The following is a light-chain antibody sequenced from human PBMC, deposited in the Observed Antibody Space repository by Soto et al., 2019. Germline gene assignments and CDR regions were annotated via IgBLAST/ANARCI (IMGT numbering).Light chain of an antibody. V-gene: IGLV1-44*01. J-gene: IGLJ2*01. Sequence: QSVLTQSPSASGTPGQRVPISCSGSTSNIGTNTVSWYQHVPGTAPKLLIYSNDQRPSAVPGRFSGSKSGTSASLAISGLLSEDEADYYCATWDDSLNVVFGGGTKLTVL. CDR1: TSNIGTNT. CDR2: SND. CDR3: ATWDDSLNVV.